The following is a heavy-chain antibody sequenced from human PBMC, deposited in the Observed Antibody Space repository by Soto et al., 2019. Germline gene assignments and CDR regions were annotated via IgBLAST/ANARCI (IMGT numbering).Heavy chain of an antibody. CDR1: GGSISSYY. Sequence: NPSETLSLTCTVSGGSISSYYWSWIRQPAGKGLEWIGRIYTSGSTNYNPSLKSRVTMSVDTSKNQFSLKLSSVTAADTAVYYCAGATGYMVRGNSLGLGWWNYYYGMDVWGQGTTVTVSS. V-gene: IGHV4-4*07. J-gene: IGHJ6*02. CDR3: AGATGYMVRGNSLGLGWWNYYYGMDV. CDR2: IYTSGST. D-gene: IGHD3-10*01.